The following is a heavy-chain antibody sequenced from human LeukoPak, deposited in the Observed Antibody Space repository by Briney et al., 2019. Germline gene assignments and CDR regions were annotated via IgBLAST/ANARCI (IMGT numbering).Heavy chain of an antibody. CDR1: GFTFRDYA. V-gene: IGHV3-23*01. Sequence: GGSLRLAWSASGFTFRDYAMAWVRQAPGKGREWVASIIGRGGSSYYAASVKGPFTISRETSAQRLSLPMSSLRADDTAVYFCSKMVSTSWYSNREYYFDHWGQGTLVIVSS. CDR3: SKMVSTSWYSNREYYFDH. D-gene: IGHD2-21*02. J-gene: IGHJ4*02. CDR2: IIGRGGSS.